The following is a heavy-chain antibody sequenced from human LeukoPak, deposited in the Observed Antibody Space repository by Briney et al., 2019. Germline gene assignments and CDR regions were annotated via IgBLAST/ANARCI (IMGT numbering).Heavy chain of an antibody. CDR3: ARDGRMGIVVVTLGS. Sequence: GASVKVSCKASGYTFTGYYMHWVRQGPGQGLEWMGWINPNSGGTNYAQKFQGRVTMTRDTSISTAYMELSRLRSDDTAVYYCARDGRMGIVVVTLGSWGQGTLVTVSS. J-gene: IGHJ4*02. D-gene: IGHD3-22*01. CDR1: GYTFTGYY. V-gene: IGHV1-2*02. CDR2: INPNSGGT.